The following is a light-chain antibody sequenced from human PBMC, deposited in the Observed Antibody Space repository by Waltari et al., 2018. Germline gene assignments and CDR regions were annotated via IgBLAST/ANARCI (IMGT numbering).Light chain of an antibody. Sequence: DIQLTQSPSFLSASVGDRVTITCRASQDISISLAWYQQKSGQAPKVLIYSASTLDTGVPSRFSGSGSATEFILTISSLQPEDIATYYCQQLNSYPRTFGQGTKVEI. V-gene: IGKV1-9*01. CDR3: QQLNSYPRT. CDR2: SAS. CDR1: QDISIS. J-gene: IGKJ1*01.